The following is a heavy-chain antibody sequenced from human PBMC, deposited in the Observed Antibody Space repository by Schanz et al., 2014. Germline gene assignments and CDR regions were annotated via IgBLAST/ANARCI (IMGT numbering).Heavy chain of an antibody. CDR2: IGNGGVTI. J-gene: IGHJ4*02. Sequence: MQLLESGGGLVKPGGSLRLSCTASGFPFSDYFMAWIRQPPGRGLEWVSYIGNGGVTIYYADSVKGRFTISRDNSKNSLYLQMNSLRAEDTAVYYCARIGGSVFDYWAQGTLVTVSS. CDR3: ARIGGSVFDY. V-gene: IGHV3-11*01. D-gene: IGHD3-10*01. CDR1: GFPFSDYF.